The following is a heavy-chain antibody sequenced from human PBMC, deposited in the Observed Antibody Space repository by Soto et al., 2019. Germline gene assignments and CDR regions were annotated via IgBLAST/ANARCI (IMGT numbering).Heavy chain of an antibody. CDR1: GFTFSGSA. V-gene: IGHV3-73*01. Sequence: GGSLRLSCAASGFTFSGSAMHWVRQASGKGLEWVGRIRSKANSYATAYAAPVKGRFTISRDDSKNTAYLQMNSLKTEDTAVYYCTRSGLGSSGFDYWGQGTLVTVSS. J-gene: IGHJ4*02. D-gene: IGHD6-6*01. CDR3: TRSGLGSSGFDY. CDR2: IRSKANSYAT.